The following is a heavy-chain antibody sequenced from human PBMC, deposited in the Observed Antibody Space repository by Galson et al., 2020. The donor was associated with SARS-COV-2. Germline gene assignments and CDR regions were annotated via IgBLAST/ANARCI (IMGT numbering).Heavy chain of an antibody. CDR3: ARHLPTVTYTRY. Sequence: HGESLKISCKGSGYSFTSYWISWVRQMPGKGLEWMGRIDPSDSYTNYSPSFQGHVTISADKSISTAYLQWSSLKASDTAMYYCARHLPTVTYTRYWGHGTLVIVSS. J-gene: IGHJ4*01. CDR1: GYSFTSYW. CDR2: IDPSDSYT. D-gene: IGHD4-17*01. V-gene: IGHV5-10-1*01.